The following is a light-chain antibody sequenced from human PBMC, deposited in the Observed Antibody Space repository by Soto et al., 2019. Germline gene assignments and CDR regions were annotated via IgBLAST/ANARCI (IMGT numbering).Light chain of an antibody. V-gene: IGKV1-12*01. J-gene: IGKJ4*01. CDR2: AAS. Sequence: DIQTTQSPSSVSASVGDSLTITCRASQGITSWLAWYQQKPGRAPKLLIYAASNLQSGVPSRFSGSGSGTDFTLTISSLQPEDFGTYYCQQTSSFPLTLGGGTKVEIK. CDR1: QGITSW. CDR3: QQTSSFPLT.